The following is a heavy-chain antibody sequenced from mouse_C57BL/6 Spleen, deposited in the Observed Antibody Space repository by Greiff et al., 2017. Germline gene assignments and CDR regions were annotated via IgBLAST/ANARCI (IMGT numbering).Heavy chain of an antibody. Sequence: EVQVVESGPELVKPGASVKISCKASGYSFTGYYMNWVKQSPEKSLEWIGEINPSTGGTTYNQKFKAKATLTVDKSSSTAYMQLKSLTSEDSAVYYCLYAMDYWGQGTSVTVSS. V-gene: IGHV1-42*01. J-gene: IGHJ4*01. CDR2: INPSTGGT. CDR3: LYAMDY. CDR1: GYSFTGYY.